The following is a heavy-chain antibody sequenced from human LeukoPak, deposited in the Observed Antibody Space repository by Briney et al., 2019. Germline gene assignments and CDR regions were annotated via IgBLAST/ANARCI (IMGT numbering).Heavy chain of an antibody. J-gene: IGHJ6*03. CDR3: ARTNVTAPYYYYMDV. D-gene: IGHD2-21*02. CDR1: GGSFSGYY. Sequence: ASETLSLTCTVYGGSFSGYYWSWIRQPPGKGLEWIGYIYYSGSTNYNPSLKSRITISVDTSKNQFSLKLSSVTAADTAVYYCARTNVTAPYYYYMDVWGKGTTVTVSS. V-gene: IGHV4-59*12. CDR2: IYYSGST.